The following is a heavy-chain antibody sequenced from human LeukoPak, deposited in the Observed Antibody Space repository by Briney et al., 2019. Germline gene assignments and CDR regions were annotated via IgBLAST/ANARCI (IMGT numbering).Heavy chain of an antibody. Sequence: GGSLRLSCAASGFTFSSYEMNWVRQAPGKGLEWVSYISSSSSTIYYADSVKGRFTISRDNAKNSLYLQMNSLRAEDTAVYYCARDSRFLEWLSHFDYWGQGTLVTVSS. J-gene: IGHJ4*02. CDR3: ARDSRFLEWLSHFDY. V-gene: IGHV3-48*01. D-gene: IGHD3-3*01. CDR1: GFTFSSYE. CDR2: ISSSSSTI.